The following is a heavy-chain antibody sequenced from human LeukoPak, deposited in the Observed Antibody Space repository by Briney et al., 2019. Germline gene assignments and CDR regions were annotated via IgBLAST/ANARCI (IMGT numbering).Heavy chain of an antibody. Sequence: ASVKVSCKASGYTFTSYYMHWVRQAPGQGLEWMGIINPSGGTTSSAQKFQGRVTMTRDMSTSTVYMELSSLRSEDTAVYYCAREAVLWFGSPKRVWFDPWGQGTLVTVSS. CDR1: GYTFTSYY. CDR3: AREAVLWFGSPKRVWFDP. J-gene: IGHJ5*02. D-gene: IGHD3-10*01. V-gene: IGHV1-46*01. CDR2: INPSGGTT.